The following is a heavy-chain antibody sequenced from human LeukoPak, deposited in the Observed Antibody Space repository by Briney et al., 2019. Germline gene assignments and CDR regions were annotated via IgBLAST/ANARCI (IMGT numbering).Heavy chain of an antibody. D-gene: IGHD6-13*01. CDR3: ARVSSSWYVYNWFDP. V-gene: IGHV1-69*06. CDR2: IIPIFGTA. Sequence: RASVKVSCKASGGTFSNYAISWVRQAPEQGLEWMGGIIPIFGTANYAQKFRGRVTITADKSTRTAYMELSSLRSEDTAVYYCARVSSSWYVYNWFDPWGQGTLVTVSS. J-gene: IGHJ5*02. CDR1: GGTFSNYA.